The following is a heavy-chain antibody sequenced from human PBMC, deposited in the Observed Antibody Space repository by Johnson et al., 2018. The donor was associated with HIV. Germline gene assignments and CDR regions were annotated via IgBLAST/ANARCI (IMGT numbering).Heavy chain of an antibody. Sequence: QVQLVESGGGVVQPGRSLRLSCAASRFTLSSYAMHWVRQAPGKGLEWVAAISYDGSNKYYADSVKGRFTISRDNSKNTLFLQMNSLRPEDTVVYYCAREPIREVGGAFDIWGQGTMVTVSS. V-gene: IGHV3-30*04. CDR3: AREPIREVGGAFDI. CDR2: ISYDGSNK. CDR1: RFTLSSYA. D-gene: IGHD1-26*01. J-gene: IGHJ3*02.